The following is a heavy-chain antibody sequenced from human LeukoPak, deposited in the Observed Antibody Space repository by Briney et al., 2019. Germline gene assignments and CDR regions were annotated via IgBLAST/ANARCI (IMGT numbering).Heavy chain of an antibody. D-gene: IGHD2/OR15-2a*01. CDR1: GLTFNTYG. V-gene: IGHV3-23*01. CDR2: ISSSGSDT. CDR3: ARQGEGTTDY. J-gene: IGHJ4*02. Sequence: GGSLRLSCAASGLTFNTYGMNWVRQAPGKELEWVSIISSSGSDTYYADSVKGRFTIARDNSQNTLYLQMNILRADDTAIYYCARQGEGTTDYWGQGTLVTVSS.